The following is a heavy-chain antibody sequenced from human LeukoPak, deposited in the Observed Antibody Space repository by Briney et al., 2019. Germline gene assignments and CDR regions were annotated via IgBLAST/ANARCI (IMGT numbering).Heavy chain of an antibody. CDR1: GYTFYSYG. D-gene: IGHD6-19*01. CDR2: INVYNGNT. J-gene: IGHJ4*02. CDR3: ARVSDRGGWYFDY. V-gene: IGHV1-18*01. Sequence: ASVKVSCKASGYTFYSYGISWVRQAPGQGLEWMGWINVYNGNTNYAQKFQDRVTMTTDTSTGTAYMELRSLTSDDTAVYYCARVSDRGGWYFDYWGQGTLVTVSS.